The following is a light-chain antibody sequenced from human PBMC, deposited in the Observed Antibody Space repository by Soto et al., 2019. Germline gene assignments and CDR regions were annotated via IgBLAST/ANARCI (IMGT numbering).Light chain of an antibody. J-gene: IGKJ4*01. Sequence: DIQMTQSPSAMSASVGDRVTITCRASQGINSYLAWFQQKPGKVPKRLIYAASNLESGVPTRFSGSGSGTEVTLTSNSLQPENFATYYCLQYSGYVPTFGGGTKVEIK. CDR2: AAS. V-gene: IGKV1-17*03. CDR3: LQYSGYVPT. CDR1: QGINSY.